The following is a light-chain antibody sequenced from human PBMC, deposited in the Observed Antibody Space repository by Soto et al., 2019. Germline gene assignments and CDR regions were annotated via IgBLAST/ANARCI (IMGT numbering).Light chain of an antibody. CDR3: QQFGSSPIT. CDR1: QTVSSAY. V-gene: IGKV3-20*01. Sequence: IVLTQSPGTLSLSPGERATLSCRASQTVSSAYFAWYQQRPGQAPRLLFYDASTRATGIPDRFSCSGSGRDFTLTISRLEPEDSAVYYCQQFGSSPITFGQGTRLEI. J-gene: IGKJ5*01. CDR2: DAS.